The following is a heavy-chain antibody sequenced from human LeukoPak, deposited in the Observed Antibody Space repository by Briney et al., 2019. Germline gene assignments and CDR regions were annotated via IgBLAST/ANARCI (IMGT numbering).Heavy chain of an antibody. CDR1: GFTFSSYE. Sequence: PGGSLRLSCAASGFTFSSYEMNWVRQAQGQGLEWVSYISGSGSTIYYADYVKGRFTISRDDAKNSLYLQMNSPRAEDTALYYCARSPDYNGMDVWGQGTTVTVSS. V-gene: IGHV3-48*03. J-gene: IGHJ6*02. CDR2: ISGSGSTI. CDR3: ARSPDYNGMDV.